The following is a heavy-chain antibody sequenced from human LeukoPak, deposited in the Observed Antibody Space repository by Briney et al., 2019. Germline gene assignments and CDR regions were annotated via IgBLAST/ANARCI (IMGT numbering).Heavy chain of an antibody. D-gene: IGHD1-1*01. CDR1: GGSFSGYY. CDR2: INHSGST. J-gene: IGHJ2*01. CDR3: ASNRRRYWYFDL. Sequence: SETLSLTCAVYGGSFSGYYWSRIRQPPGKGLEWIGEINHSGSTNYNPSLKSRVTISVDTSKNQFSLKLSSVTAADTAVYYCASNRRRYWYFDLWGRGTLVTVSS. V-gene: IGHV4-34*01.